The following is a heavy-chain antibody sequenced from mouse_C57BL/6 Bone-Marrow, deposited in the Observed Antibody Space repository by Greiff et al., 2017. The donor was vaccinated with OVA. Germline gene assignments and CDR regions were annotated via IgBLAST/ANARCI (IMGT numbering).Heavy chain of an antibody. V-gene: IGHV2-5*01. Sequence: VQLQQSGPGLVQPSQSLSITCTVSGFSLTSYGVHWVRQSPGKGLEWLGVIWRGGSTDYNAAFMSRLSITKDNSKSQVFFKMNSLQADDTAIYYCAKIRDYYGSNRYFDVWGTGTTVTVSS. CDR1: GFSLTSYG. J-gene: IGHJ1*03. CDR2: IWRGGST. CDR3: AKIRDYYGSNRYFDV. D-gene: IGHD1-1*01.